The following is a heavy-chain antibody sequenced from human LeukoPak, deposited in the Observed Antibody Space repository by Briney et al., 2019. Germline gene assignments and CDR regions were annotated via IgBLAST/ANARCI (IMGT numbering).Heavy chain of an antibody. Sequence: GGSLRLSCAASGFTFSSYSMNWVRQAPGKGLEWVSYISSSSSTIYYADSVKGRFTISRDNAKNSLYLQMNSLRAEDTAVYYCARDRTMIVPYYFDYWGQGTLVTVSS. CDR1: GFTFSSYS. CDR3: ARDRTMIVPYYFDY. V-gene: IGHV3-48*04. J-gene: IGHJ4*02. D-gene: IGHD3-22*01. CDR2: ISSSSSTI.